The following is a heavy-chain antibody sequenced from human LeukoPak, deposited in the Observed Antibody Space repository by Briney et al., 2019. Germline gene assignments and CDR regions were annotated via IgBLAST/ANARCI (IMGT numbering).Heavy chain of an antibody. Sequence: SETLSLTCTVSGGSISSDYWQWIRQPPGKGLEWIGYIYYSGSTYYNPSLKSRVTISVDTSKNQFSLKLSSVTAADTAVYYCARVDSGSSYGMDVWGQGTTVTASS. J-gene: IGHJ6*02. CDR3: ARVDSGSSYGMDV. CDR1: GGSISSDY. V-gene: IGHV4-59*06. CDR2: IYYSGST. D-gene: IGHD1-26*01.